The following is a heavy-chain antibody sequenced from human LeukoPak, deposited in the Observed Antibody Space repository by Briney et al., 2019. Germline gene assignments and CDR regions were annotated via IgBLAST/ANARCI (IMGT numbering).Heavy chain of an antibody. J-gene: IGHJ4*02. CDR2: IVGSSST. D-gene: IGHD3/OR15-3a*01. CDR3: ARDGRGPDY. CDR1: GFTFSNFA. Sequence: GGSLRLSCAASGFTFSNFAMTWVRQAPGKGLEWVSSIVGSSSTYYADSLKGRFITSRDNAKNTLYLQMNSLRVEDTAVYYCARDGRGPDYWGQGTLVTVSS. V-gene: IGHV3-21*01.